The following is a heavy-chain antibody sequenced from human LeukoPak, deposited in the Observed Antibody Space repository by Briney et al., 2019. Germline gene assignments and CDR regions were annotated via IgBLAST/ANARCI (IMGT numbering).Heavy chain of an antibody. V-gene: IGHV4-34*01. J-gene: IGHJ4*02. Sequence: SETLSLTCAVYGGSFSGYYWSWIRQPPGKGLEWIREINHSGSTNYNPSLKSRVTISVDTSKNQFSLKLSSVTAADTAVYYCGAYYDSSGYYYWGQGTLVTVSS. CDR2: INHSGST. CDR3: GAYYDSSGYYY. CDR1: GGSFSGYY. D-gene: IGHD3-22*01.